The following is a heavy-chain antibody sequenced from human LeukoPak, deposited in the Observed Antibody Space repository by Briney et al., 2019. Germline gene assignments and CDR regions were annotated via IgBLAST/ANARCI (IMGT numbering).Heavy chain of an antibody. V-gene: IGHV1-46*01. CDR3: ARDAVYGSGTPGWFDP. D-gene: IGHD3-10*01. CDR2: INPSGGST. Sequence: ASVKVSCKASGYTFTSYYMHWVRHAPGQGREWMGIINPSGGSTSYAQKFQGRVTMTRDTSTSTVYMELGSLRSEDTAVYYCARDAVYGSGTPGWFDPWGQGTLVTVSS. CDR1: GYTFTSYY. J-gene: IGHJ5*02.